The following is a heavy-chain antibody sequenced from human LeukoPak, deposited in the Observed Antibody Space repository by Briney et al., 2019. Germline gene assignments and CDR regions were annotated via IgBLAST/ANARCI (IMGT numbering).Heavy chain of an antibody. V-gene: IGHV4-59*01. J-gene: IGHJ4*02. CDR2: IYYSGST. CDR3: ARDQYGLNYFDY. Sequence: SETLSLTCTVSGGSISSYYWSWIRQPPGKGLEWIGYIYYSGSTNYNPSLKSRVTISVDTSKNQFSLELSSVTAADTAVYYCARDQYGLNYFDYWGQGTLVTVSS. D-gene: IGHD4-17*01. CDR1: GGSISSYY.